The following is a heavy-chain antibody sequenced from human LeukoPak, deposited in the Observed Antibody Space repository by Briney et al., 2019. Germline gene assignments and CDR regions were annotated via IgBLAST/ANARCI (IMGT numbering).Heavy chain of an antibody. Sequence: GGSLRLSCAASGFTFSSYAMSWVRQAPGKGLEWVSAISGSGGSTYYADSVKGRFTISRDNSKNTLYLQINSLRAEDTAVYYCAKGLNYVWGSYLSFDYWGQGTLVTVSS. J-gene: IGHJ4*02. D-gene: IGHD3-16*02. V-gene: IGHV3-23*01. CDR1: GFTFSSYA. CDR3: AKGLNYVWGSYLSFDY. CDR2: ISGSGGST.